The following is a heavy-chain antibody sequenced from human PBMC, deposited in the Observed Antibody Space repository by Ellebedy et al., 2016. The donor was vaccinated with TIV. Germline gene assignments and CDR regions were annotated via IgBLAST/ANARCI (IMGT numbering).Heavy chain of an antibody. CDR2: IDSGDSS. J-gene: IGHJ3*01. Sequence: GESLKISXVASGFTVTNDYMTWVRQAPGKGLEWVSVIDSGDSSYYADSVKGRFTISRDSPKNTLYLQVNSLRGEDTAVYYCATRHYGGFDFWGRGTMVTVSS. D-gene: IGHD4-23*01. V-gene: IGHV3-53*01. CDR1: GFTVTNDY. CDR3: ATRHYGGFDF.